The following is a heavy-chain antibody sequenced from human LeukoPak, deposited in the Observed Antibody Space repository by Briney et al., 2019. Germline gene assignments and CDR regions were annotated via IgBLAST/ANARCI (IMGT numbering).Heavy chain of an antibody. J-gene: IGHJ3*02. CDR3: AKVYSARTYAFDM. D-gene: IGHD6-6*01. CDR2: ISGSGGST. CDR1: GFTFSSYA. Sequence: GESLRLSCAASGFTFSSYAMSWVRQAPGKGLEWVSAISGSGGSTDYADSVKGRFSVSRDSYGNTLYLQMNSLRGEDTAVYYCAKVYSARTYAFDMWGQGTVVSVSS. V-gene: IGHV3-23*01.